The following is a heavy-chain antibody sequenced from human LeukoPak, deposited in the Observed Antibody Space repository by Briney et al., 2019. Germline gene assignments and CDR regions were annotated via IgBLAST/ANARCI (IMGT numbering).Heavy chain of an antibody. CDR3: FYCQGLKGGYYFDF. Sequence: GGSLRLSCAASGFTFSSYEMNWVRQAPGKGLEWVSYISGSSSTIYYADSVKGRFTISRDHAKNSLYLQMNSLRAEDTGVYYCFYCQGLKGGYYFDFWGQGTLVTVSS. J-gene: IGHJ4*02. V-gene: IGHV3-48*03. CDR2: ISGSSSTI. CDR1: GFTFSSYE. D-gene: IGHD2-15*01.